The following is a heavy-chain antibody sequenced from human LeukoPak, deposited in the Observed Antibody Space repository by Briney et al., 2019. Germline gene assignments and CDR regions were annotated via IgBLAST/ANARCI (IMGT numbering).Heavy chain of an antibody. CDR2: IYYSGST. J-gene: IGHJ4*02. Sequence: SETLSLTCTVSAGSISSYYWSWIRQPPGKGLEWIGYIYYSGSTNYNPSLKSRVTILVDTSKNQFSLRLSSVTAADTAVYYCASSPRLRYFDWLLYYFDYWGQGTLVTVSS. CDR1: AGSISSYY. CDR3: ASSPRLRYFDWLLYYFDY. D-gene: IGHD3-9*01. V-gene: IGHV4-59*01.